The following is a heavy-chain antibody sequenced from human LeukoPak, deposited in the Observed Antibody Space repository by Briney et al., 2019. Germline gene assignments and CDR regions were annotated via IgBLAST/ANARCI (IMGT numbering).Heavy chain of an antibody. CDR3: VLDLFSSFAFDI. CDR1: GFTFSRYW. J-gene: IGHJ3*02. CDR2: INSDGSST. Sequence: PGGSLRLSCAASGFTFSRYWMHWVRQAQGRGLLWVSRINSDGSSTYYADSVKGRFTTSRDNAKNALHLQMNSLTAEDTAVYYCVLDLFSSFAFDIWGQGTMVTVSS. D-gene: IGHD3/OR15-3a*01. V-gene: IGHV3-74*01.